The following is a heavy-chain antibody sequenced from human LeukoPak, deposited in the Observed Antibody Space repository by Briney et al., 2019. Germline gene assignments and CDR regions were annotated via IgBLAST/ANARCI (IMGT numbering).Heavy chain of an antibody. CDR2: ISNSGGTT. D-gene: IGHD2/OR15-2a*01. V-gene: IGHV3-23*01. CDR1: GLTFSNYA. J-gene: IGHJ4*02. Sequence: PGGSLRLSCAASGLTFSNYAMTWVRQAPGKGLEWVSTISNSGGTTYYGDTVRGRFTISRDNSKNTLYLQMNSLRAEDTALYYCAKDFQSPFFDYWGQGTLVTVSS. CDR3: AKDFQSPFFDY.